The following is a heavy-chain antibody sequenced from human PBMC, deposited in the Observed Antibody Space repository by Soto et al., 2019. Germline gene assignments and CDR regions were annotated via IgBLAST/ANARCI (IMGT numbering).Heavy chain of an antibody. CDR1: DFNSLSYG. Sequence: QVQLVQSGAEVKKPGASVKVSCKASDFNSLSYGFSWVRQAPGQGLEWMGCVSGPNGNTNYALKFQGRVTMTTETSTNTGYMELRSLRSDDTAVYFCARDRYDTTSGYNLGADYWGQGTLVTVSS. CDR3: ARDRYDTTSGYNLGADY. J-gene: IGHJ4*02. CDR2: VSGPNGNT. V-gene: IGHV1-18*01. D-gene: IGHD3-22*01.